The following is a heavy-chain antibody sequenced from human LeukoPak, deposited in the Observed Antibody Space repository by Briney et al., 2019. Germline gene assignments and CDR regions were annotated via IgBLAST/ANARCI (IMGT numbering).Heavy chain of an antibody. CDR1: GYTFTSYD. Sequence: ASVKVSCKASGYTFTSYDINWVRQAPGQGLEWIGWMNPNSGNTGYAQKFQGRVTMTRNTSISTAYMELSSLRSEDTAVYYCARGLKVRRTIFGVVSANEYNWFDPWGQGTLVTVSS. V-gene: IGHV1-8*01. J-gene: IGHJ5*02. CDR3: ARGLKVRRTIFGVVSANEYNWFDP. CDR2: MNPNSGNT. D-gene: IGHD3-3*01.